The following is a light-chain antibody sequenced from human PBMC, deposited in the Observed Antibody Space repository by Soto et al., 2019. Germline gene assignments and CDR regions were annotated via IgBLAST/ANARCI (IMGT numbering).Light chain of an antibody. CDR2: DAS. V-gene: IGKV3-11*01. CDR3: QQRSNCPLT. J-gene: IGKJ4*01. CDR1: QSVNSY. Sequence: EIVLTRSPATLSLSPGERATLSRRASQSVNSYLAWYQQKPGQAPRLLIYDASNRATGIPARFSGSGSGTDFSLTISSLEPEDLAVYYCQQRSNCPLTFGGGTKVEI.